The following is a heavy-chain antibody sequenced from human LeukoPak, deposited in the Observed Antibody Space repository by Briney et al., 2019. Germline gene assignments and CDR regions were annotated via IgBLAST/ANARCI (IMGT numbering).Heavy chain of an antibody. D-gene: IGHD1-1*01. CDR2: ISSSGSTI. V-gene: IGHV3-48*03. Sequence: GGSLRLSCAASGFTFSSYEMNWVRQAPGKGLEWVSYISSSGSTIYYADSVKDRFTISRDNAKNSLYLQMNSLRAEDTAVYYCARDRSHEEYINWFDPWGQGTLVTVSS. CDR1: GFTFSSYE. J-gene: IGHJ5*02. CDR3: ARDRSHEEYINWFDP.